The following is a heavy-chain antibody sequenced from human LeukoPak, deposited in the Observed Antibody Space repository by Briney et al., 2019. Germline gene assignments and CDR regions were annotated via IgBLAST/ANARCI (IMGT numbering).Heavy chain of an antibody. CDR2: INPSGGST. CDR1: GYTFTSYY. D-gene: IGHD3-3*01. CDR3: ARFSIFGGINSRYNWFDP. V-gene: IGHV1-46*01. Sequence: ASVKVSCKASGYTFTSYYMHWVRQAPGQGLEWMGIINPSGGSTSYAQKFQGRVTMTRDTSTSTVYMELSSLKASDTAMYYCARFSIFGGINSRYNWFDPWGQGTLVTVSS. J-gene: IGHJ5*02.